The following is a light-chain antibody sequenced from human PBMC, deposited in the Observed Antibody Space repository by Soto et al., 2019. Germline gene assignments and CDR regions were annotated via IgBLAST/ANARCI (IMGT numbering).Light chain of an antibody. CDR1: QSISSG. CDR2: KTS. V-gene: IGKV1-5*03. J-gene: IGKJ1*01. Sequence: DIQMTQSPSTLSASVGDRVTITCRASQSISSGLAWYQQKPGKAPNLLIYKTSNLESGVPTRFSGSGSGTEFTLTIGSLQPDDFASYYCQQYNSYSWTFGQGTKVEIK. CDR3: QQYNSYSWT.